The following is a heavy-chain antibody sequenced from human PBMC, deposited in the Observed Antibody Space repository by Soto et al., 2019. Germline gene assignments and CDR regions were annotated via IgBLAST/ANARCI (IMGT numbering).Heavy chain of an antibody. CDR2: VHNGGST. D-gene: IGHD2-21*01. J-gene: IGHJ4*02. Sequence: PSETLSLTCSGSGGSISTSSHYWGWIRQAPGKGLEWVGTVHNGGSTYQKPSLKSRVTISVDTSKNQLSLELTSVTATDTAVYYCARMPIVVLLYGSPLWGQGTLVTVSS. CDR3: ARMPIVVLLYGSPL. V-gene: IGHV4-39*01. CDR1: GGSISTSSHY.